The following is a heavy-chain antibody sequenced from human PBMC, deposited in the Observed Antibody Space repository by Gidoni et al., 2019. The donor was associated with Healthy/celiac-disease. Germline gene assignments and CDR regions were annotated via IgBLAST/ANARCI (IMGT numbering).Heavy chain of an antibody. CDR1: GFTFSSYA. CDR3: GLGSGIITRFDP. Sequence: EVQLVESGGGLVQPGGSLRLSCAASGFTFSSYAMSWVRRAPGKGLECVSAISGSGGSTYYADSVKGRFTISRDNSKNTLYLQMNSRRAEDTAVYYCGLGSGIITRFDPWGQGTLVTVSS. CDR2: ISGSGGST. J-gene: IGHJ5*02. D-gene: IGHD2-15*01. V-gene: IGHV3-23*04.